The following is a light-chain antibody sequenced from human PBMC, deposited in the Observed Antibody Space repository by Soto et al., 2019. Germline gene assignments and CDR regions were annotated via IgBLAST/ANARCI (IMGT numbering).Light chain of an antibody. V-gene: IGKV1-27*01. CDR1: QGISNY. Sequence: DIQMTQSPSSLSASVGDRVTITCRASQGISNYLAWYQQKPGKVPKLLIYAASTFQSGVPSRFIGSGSVTDFTLTASSLQPEEFGVYYWQQEYNWPFTFGPGTKVDI. CDR2: AAS. J-gene: IGKJ3*01. CDR3: QQEYNWPFT.